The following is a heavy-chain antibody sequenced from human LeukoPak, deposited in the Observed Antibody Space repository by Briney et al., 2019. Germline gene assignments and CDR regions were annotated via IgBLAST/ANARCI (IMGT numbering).Heavy chain of an antibody. CDR1: GYTFTSYG. CDR2: ISAYNGNT. Sequence: GASVKVSCKASGYTFTSYGISWVRQAPGQGLEWMGWISAYNGNTNYAQKLQGRVTMTTDTSTSTAYMELRSLRSDDTAVYYCAATPYDILTGYQDNWFDPWGQGTLVTVSS. D-gene: IGHD3-9*01. V-gene: IGHV1-18*01. J-gene: IGHJ5*02. CDR3: AATPYDILTGYQDNWFDP.